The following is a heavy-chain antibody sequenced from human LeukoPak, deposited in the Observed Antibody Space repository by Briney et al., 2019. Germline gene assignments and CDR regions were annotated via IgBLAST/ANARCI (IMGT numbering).Heavy chain of an antibody. D-gene: IGHD6-19*01. J-gene: IGHJ4*02. CDR2: ISYDGSNK. CDR3: ARAGDNSGWYYFDY. CDR1: GFTFSSYA. Sequence: GGSLRLSCAASGFTFSSYAMHWVRQAPGKGLEWVAGISYDGSNKYYADSAKGRFTISRDNSKNTLYLQMNSLRAEDTAVYYCARAGDNSGWYYFDYWGQGTLVTVSS. V-gene: IGHV3-30-3*01.